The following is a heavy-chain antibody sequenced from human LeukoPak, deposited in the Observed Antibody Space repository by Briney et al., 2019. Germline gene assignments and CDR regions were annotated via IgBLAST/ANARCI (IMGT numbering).Heavy chain of an antibody. D-gene: IGHD4-11*01. CDR3: TRDYSNYRNWFDP. CDR2: IRSKAYGGTT. Sequence: GGSLRLSCTASGFTFGDYAMSWFRQAPGKGLEWVGFIRSKAYGGTTEYAASVKGRFTISRDDSRSIAYLQMNSLKTEDTAVYYCTRDYSNYRNWFDPWGQGTLVTVPS. V-gene: IGHV3-49*03. CDR1: GFTFGDYA. J-gene: IGHJ5*02.